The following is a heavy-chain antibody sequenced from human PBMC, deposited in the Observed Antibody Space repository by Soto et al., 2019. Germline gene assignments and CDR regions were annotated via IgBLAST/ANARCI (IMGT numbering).Heavy chain of an antibody. CDR2: VHYSGRT. Sequence: QVQLQESGPGLVKPSETLSLTCTVSGDSISSYYWNWIRQPPGKGLEWIAYVHYSGRTNYNPSLKSRITISLDTFKNQFSLKLSAVTAADTAVYYCARGDYGDIDYWGQGALVTVSS. CDR3: ARGDYGDIDY. J-gene: IGHJ4*02. CDR1: GDSISSYY. D-gene: IGHD4-17*01. V-gene: IGHV4-59*01.